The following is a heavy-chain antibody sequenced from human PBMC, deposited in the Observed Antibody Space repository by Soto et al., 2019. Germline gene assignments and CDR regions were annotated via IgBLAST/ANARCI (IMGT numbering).Heavy chain of an antibody. J-gene: IGHJ6*02. D-gene: IGHD5-18*01. CDR2: ISAYNGNT. CDR1: GYTFTSYC. Sequence: ASVEVSCKASGYTFTSYCISWVRQAPGQGLEWMGWISAYNGNTNYAQKLQGRVTMTTDTSTSTAYMELRSLRSDDTAVYYCARDGPDTAMVTGDYYGMDVWGQGTTVTVSS. V-gene: IGHV1-18*04. CDR3: ARDGPDTAMVTGDYYGMDV.